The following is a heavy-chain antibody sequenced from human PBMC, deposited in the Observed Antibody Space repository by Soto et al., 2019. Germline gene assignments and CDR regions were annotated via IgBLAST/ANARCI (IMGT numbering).Heavy chain of an antibody. CDR2: ISSSSSVI. Sequence: EVQLVESGGGLVQPGVSLRLSCATSGFILSDCAMNWVRQAPGKGLEWGSYISSSSSVIDYADSVKGRFTVSRDNARNSLYLQMSSLRAEDTAVYYCARDLSWGSNWYYYMDVWGKGTTVTVSS. CDR3: ARDLSWGSNWYYYMDV. CDR1: GFILSDCA. D-gene: IGHD7-27*01. J-gene: IGHJ6*03. V-gene: IGHV3-48*01.